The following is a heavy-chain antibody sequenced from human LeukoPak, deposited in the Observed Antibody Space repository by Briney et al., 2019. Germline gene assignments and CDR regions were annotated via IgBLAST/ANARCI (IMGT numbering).Heavy chain of an antibody. CDR1: GITFSSNN. V-gene: IGHV3-30-3*01. D-gene: IGHD4-17*01. CDR3: AKAGNYGDYAYYFDY. J-gene: IGHJ4*02. CDR2: ISYDGSFK. Sequence: GGSLRLSCAASGITFSSNNMHWVRQAPGKGLEWVAVISYDGSFKYYADSVKGRFTISRDNSKNTLYLQMDSLRAEDTAVYYCAKAGNYGDYAYYFDYWGQGTLVTVSS.